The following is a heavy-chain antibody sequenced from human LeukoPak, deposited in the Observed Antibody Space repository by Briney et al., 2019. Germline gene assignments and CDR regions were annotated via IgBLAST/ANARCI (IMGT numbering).Heavy chain of an antibody. CDR1: GFAFSTYP. J-gene: IGHJ4*02. D-gene: IGHD2-2*01. CDR3: AKERTSEGYFDY. Sequence: GGSLTLSCAASGFAFSTYPMSGVRQAPGKGLEGVSAICGSGDRTYYTASVKGRFSTSRDNSKNTLYLQMNSLRAEDTAVYYCAKERTSEGYFDYWGQGTLVTASS. V-gene: IGHV3-23*01. CDR2: ICGSGDRT.